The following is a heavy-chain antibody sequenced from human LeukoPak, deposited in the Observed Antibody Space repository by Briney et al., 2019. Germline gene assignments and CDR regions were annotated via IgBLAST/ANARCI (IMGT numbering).Heavy chain of an antibody. CDR2: IRSKANSYAT. CDR3: AKDRRLAAFDY. D-gene: IGHD6-25*01. Sequence: GGSLRLSCAASGFTFSGSAMHWVRQASGKGLEWVGRIRSKANSYATAYAASVKGRFTISRDNSKNTLYLQTNSLRAEDTAVYYCAKDRRLAAFDYGGQGTLVTVSS. J-gene: IGHJ4*02. CDR1: GFTFSGSA. V-gene: IGHV3-73*01.